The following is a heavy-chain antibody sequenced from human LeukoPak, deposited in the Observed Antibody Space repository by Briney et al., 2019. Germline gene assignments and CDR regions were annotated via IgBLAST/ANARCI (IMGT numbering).Heavy chain of an antibody. D-gene: IGHD3-22*01. CDR2: INPNSGGT. J-gene: IGHJ5*02. CDR3: ARMVGTMIGPNWFDP. CDR1: GGTFSSYA. Sequence: ASVKVSCKASGGTFSSYAISWVRQAPGQGLEWMGWINPNSGGTNYAQKFQGRVTMTRDTSISTAYMELSRLRSDDTAVYYCARMVGTMIGPNWFDPWGQGTLVTVSS. V-gene: IGHV1-2*02.